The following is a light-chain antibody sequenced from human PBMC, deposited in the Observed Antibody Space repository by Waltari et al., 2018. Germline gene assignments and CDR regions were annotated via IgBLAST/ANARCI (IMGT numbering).Light chain of an antibody. CDR1: ESISNN. Sequence: EIVMTQSPAPLSVSPGARATLSCRANESISNNLAWYQQKPGRAPRLLIYRASTGATGIPARFSGSGSGTEFTLTIGSLQSEDFAVYYCQQYNSWPRTFGQGTKVEIK. J-gene: IGKJ1*01. CDR3: QQYNSWPRT. V-gene: IGKV3-15*01. CDR2: RAS.